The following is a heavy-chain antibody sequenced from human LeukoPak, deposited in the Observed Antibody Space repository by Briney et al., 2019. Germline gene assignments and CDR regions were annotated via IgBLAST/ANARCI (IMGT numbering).Heavy chain of an antibody. CDR3: ARWDYVSSGYALYYFDY. J-gene: IGHJ4*02. D-gene: IGHD3-22*01. CDR1: GYTLTELS. Sequence: GASVKVSCKVSGYTLTELSMHWVRQAPGKGLEWMGSFDPEDGETINAQKFQDRITMTEDTSTDTTYMELNSLRSEDTAVYYCARWDYVSSGYALYYFDYWGQGTLVTVSS. CDR2: FDPEDGET. V-gene: IGHV1-24*01.